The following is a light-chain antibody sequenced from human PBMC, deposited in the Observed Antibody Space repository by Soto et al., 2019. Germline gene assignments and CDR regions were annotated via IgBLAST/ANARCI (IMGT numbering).Light chain of an antibody. Sequence: QSVLTQPPSASGTPGQTVTISCSGGWYNIGKNLGYWYQQLPGTAPKLLIYMTNQRPSGVPDRFSGSKSGSSASLAVSGLRSEDEAVYYCAAWDDSLRAGVFGGGTKVTVL. CDR2: MTN. CDR1: WYNIGKNL. J-gene: IGLJ3*02. CDR3: AAWDDSLRAGV. V-gene: IGLV1-47*01.